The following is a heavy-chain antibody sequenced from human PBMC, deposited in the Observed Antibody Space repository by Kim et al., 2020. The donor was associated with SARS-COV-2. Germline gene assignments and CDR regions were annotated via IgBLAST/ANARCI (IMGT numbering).Heavy chain of an antibody. CDR2: TFYRSKWYN. V-gene: IGHV6-1*01. J-gene: IGHJ4*02. Sequence: SQTLSLTCAISGDSVSSSSAAWNWVRQSPSRGLEWLGRTFYRSKWYNEYALSVKSRITINPDTSKNQFFLQLNSVSPEDTAVYYCAREDYGGDSRGFDYWGQGTWSTSPQ. CDR1: GDSVSSSSAA. D-gene: IGHD2-21*02. CDR3: AREDYGGDSRGFDY.